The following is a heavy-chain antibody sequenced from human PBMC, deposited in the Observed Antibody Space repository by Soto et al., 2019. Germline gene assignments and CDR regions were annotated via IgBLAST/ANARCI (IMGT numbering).Heavy chain of an antibody. CDR3: AGEIAAACTPSDY. J-gene: IGHJ4*02. CDR1: GYTFTSYG. D-gene: IGHD6-13*01. Sequence: QVQLVQSGAEVKKPGASVKVSCKASGYTFTSYGISWVRQAPGQGLEWMGWISAYNGNTNYAQKLQVRVTRTTDTSTSTAYMELRSLSSDDTAVYYCAGEIAAACTPSDYWGQGTLVTVSS. CDR2: ISAYNGNT. V-gene: IGHV1-18*04.